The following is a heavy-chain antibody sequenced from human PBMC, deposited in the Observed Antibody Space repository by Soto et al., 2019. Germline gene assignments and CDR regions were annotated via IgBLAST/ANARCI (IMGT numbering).Heavy chain of an antibody. CDR2: ISYDGSNR. CDR3: ARVTQAVAADY. J-gene: IGHJ4*02. CDR1: GLTLSNYA. D-gene: IGHD6-19*01. Sequence: QVQLVESGGGVVQPGRSLRLSWAASGLTLSNYAMHWVRQAPGKGLEWVAVISYDGSNRYYADSVKGRFTISRDNSKNTLYLQMNSLRAEDTAVYYCARVTQAVAADYWGQGTLVTVSS. V-gene: IGHV3-30-3*01.